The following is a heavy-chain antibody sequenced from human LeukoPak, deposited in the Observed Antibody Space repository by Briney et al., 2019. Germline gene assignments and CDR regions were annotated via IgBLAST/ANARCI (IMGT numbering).Heavy chain of an antibody. Sequence: SGTLSLTCAVSGGSISSSNWWSWVRQPPGKGLEWIGEIYHSGSTNYNPSLKSRVTISVDKSKNQFSLKLRSVTAADTAMYYCARQDITLVRGVSNWFDPWGPGTLVTVFS. D-gene: IGHD3-10*01. CDR3: ARQDITLVRGVSNWFDP. V-gene: IGHV4-4*02. J-gene: IGHJ5*02. CDR2: IYHSGST. CDR1: GGSISSSNW.